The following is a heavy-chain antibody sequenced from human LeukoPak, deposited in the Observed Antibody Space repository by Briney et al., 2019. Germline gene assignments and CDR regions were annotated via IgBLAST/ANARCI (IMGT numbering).Heavy chain of an antibody. CDR3: ARVEPEDVWFGEGAVY. CDR2: MNPNSGNT. J-gene: IGHJ4*02. CDR1: GYTFSSYD. Sequence: ASVKVSCKASGYTFSSYDINWVRQASGQGLEWMGWMNPNSGNTGYAQKFQGRVTMTRNTSISTAYMELSSLRSEDTAVYYCARVEPEDVWFGEGAVYWGQGTLVTVSS. V-gene: IGHV1-8*01. D-gene: IGHD3-10*01.